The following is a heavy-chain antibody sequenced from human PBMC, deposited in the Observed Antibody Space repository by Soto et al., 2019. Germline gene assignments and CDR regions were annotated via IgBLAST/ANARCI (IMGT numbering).Heavy chain of an antibody. V-gene: IGHV4-39*01. CDR3: ARLWDAVGFEVVVVAATRDY. Sequence: QLQLQESGPGLVKPSETLSLTCTVSGGSISSSNYYWGWIRQPPGKGLEWIGSIYYSGSTYYNPSLKSRVTISVDTSKNQFSLKLSSVTAADTAVYYCARLWDAVGFEVVVVAATRDYWGQGTLVTVSS. J-gene: IGHJ4*02. CDR1: GGSISSSNYY. CDR2: IYYSGST. D-gene: IGHD2-15*01.